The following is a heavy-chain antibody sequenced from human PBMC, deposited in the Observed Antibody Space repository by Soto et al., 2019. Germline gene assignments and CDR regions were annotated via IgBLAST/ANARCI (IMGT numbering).Heavy chain of an antibody. V-gene: IGHV4-59*01. CDR2: IYYSGST. J-gene: IGHJ6*02. D-gene: IGHD4-17*01. CDR1: GGPISSYY. Sequence: QVQLQESGPGLLRPSETLSLTCTVSGGPISSYYWSWIRQPPGKGPEWIGYIYYSGSTNYNPSLKSRVTISVDTSKNQFSLKLSSVTAADTAVYYCARVPPTVTTRYGMDVWGQGTTVTVSS. CDR3: ARVPPTVTTRYGMDV.